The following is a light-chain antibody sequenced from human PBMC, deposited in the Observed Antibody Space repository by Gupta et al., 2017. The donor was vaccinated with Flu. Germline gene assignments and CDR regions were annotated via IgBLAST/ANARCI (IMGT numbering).Light chain of an antibody. CDR2: RNN. J-gene: IGLJ3*02. Sequence: TISISCRSDNIGSYYVSWYRQHPGPAPILLIYRNNKRPSGIPDRFSSSRSGNTASLTISGIQAEDEADYYCNSRDDSESRPVMFGGGTKLTVL. V-gene: IGLV3-19*01. CDR1: NIGSYY. CDR3: NSRDDSESRPVM.